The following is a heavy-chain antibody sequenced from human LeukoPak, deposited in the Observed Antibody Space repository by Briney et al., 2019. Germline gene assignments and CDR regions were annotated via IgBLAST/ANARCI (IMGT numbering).Heavy chain of an antibody. CDR1: GYSISSGHY. Sequence: PSETLSLTCTVSGYSISSGHYWGWIRQPPGKGLEWIGSIYHSGSTYYNPSLKSRVTISLDTSNNQFSLKLSSVTAADTAVYYCARGAPIGGSYYVAAFDIWGQGTMVTVSS. CDR3: ARGAPIGGSYYVAAFDI. CDR2: IYHSGST. D-gene: IGHD1-26*01. J-gene: IGHJ3*02. V-gene: IGHV4-38-2*02.